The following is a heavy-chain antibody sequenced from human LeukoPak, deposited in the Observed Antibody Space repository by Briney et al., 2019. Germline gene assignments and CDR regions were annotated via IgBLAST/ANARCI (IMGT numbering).Heavy chain of an antibody. CDR2: INHSGST. Sequence: PSETPSLTCAVYGGSFSGYYWSWIRQPPGKGLEWIGEINHSGSTNYNPSLKSRVTISVDTSKSQFSLKLSSVTAADTAVYYCASLLGYCSSISCVDPWGQGTLVTVSS. D-gene: IGHD2-2*01. J-gene: IGHJ5*02. CDR3: ASLLGYCSSISCVDP. V-gene: IGHV4-34*01. CDR1: GGSFSGYY.